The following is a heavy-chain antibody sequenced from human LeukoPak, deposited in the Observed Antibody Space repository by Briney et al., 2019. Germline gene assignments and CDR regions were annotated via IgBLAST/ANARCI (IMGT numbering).Heavy chain of an antibody. CDR2: ISADGKA. J-gene: IGHJ6*02. CDR1: GMNFEKYA. Sequence: GGSLRLSCTASGMNFEKYAMHWVRQRPGKGLEWVGVISADGKADHADSVKGRFTVPRDNSKDSLSLQMSSLRDEDTALYYCATWAFYHGLDVWGQGTTVIVSS. CDR3: ATWAFYHGLDV. D-gene: IGHD1-26*01. V-gene: IGHV3-43*02.